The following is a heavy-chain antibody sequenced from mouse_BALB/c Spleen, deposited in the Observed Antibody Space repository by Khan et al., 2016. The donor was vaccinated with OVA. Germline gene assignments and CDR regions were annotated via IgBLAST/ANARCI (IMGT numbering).Heavy chain of an antibody. Sequence: QIQLVQSGPELKKPGETVKISCKASGYTFTDYSMHWVKQAPGKGLKWMGWINTETGEPTYADDFKGRFAFSLETSASTAYLQINNLKNEDTATYFCASGLKYGNFEYWGQGTTLTVPS. CDR3: ASGLKYGNFEY. D-gene: IGHD2-10*02. J-gene: IGHJ2*01. CDR2: INTETGEP. V-gene: IGHV9-2-1*01. CDR1: GYTFTDYS.